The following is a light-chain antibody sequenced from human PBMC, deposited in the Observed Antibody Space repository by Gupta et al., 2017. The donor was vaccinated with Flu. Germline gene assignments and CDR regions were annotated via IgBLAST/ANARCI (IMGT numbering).Light chain of an antibody. CDR3: EAWDDSMPVRV. Sequence: RVTITGSESISTIDGRGVYRYRQLSQAAPRLLIYSHNQRHSGVPARFSGSTSGTSASLDTTGLQSEDEGDYYCEAWDDSMPVRVFGGGTKLTVL. V-gene: IGLV1-44*01. CDR1: ISTIDGRG. CDR2: SHN. J-gene: IGLJ3*02.